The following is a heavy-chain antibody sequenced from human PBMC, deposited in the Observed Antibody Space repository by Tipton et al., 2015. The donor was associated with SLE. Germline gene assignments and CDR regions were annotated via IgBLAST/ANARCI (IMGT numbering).Heavy chain of an antibody. D-gene: IGHD4-11*01. J-gene: IGHJ5*02. CDR2: IYHGGGT. V-gene: IGHV4-4*02. Sequence: GLVKPSGTLSLNCAVSGGSISRSNWWSWVRQPPGKGLERIGVIYHGGGTNYNPYLKSRVTISVDKSKNQFSLKLSSVTAADTAVYYCARKPLDTVTTGWFDPWGQGTLVTVSS. CDR3: ARKPLDTVTTGWFDP. CDR1: GGSISRSNW.